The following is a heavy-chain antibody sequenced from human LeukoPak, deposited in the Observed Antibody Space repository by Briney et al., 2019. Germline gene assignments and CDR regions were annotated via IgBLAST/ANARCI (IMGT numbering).Heavy chain of an antibody. CDR2: IIPIFGTA. CDR1: GGSFTNCP. J-gene: IGHJ5*02. Sequence: GASVKVSCKASGGSFTNCPFHWVRQAPGQGLEWMGGIIPIFGTANYAQKFQGRVTITADKSTSTAYMELSSLRSEDTAVYYCARGAYYDFWSGYLTANWFDPWGQGTLVTVSS. CDR3: ARGAYYDFWSGYLTANWFDP. V-gene: IGHV1-69*06. D-gene: IGHD3-3*01.